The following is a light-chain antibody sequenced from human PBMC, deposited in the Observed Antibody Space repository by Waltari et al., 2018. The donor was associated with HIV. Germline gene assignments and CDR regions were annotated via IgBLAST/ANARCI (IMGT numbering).Light chain of an antibody. Sequence: QAGLTQTPSVSKALRQTATLTCTGDKNNVRFQGAPWLKHPQGRPPKLLSYRGNNRPSGVPDRFSASTSGNTASLNITGLQADDEADYFCSSWDTRLNGWVFGGGAHLTVL. CDR2: RGN. CDR1: KNNVRFQG. CDR3: SSWDTRLNGWV. J-gene: IGLJ3*02. V-gene: IGLV10-54*04.